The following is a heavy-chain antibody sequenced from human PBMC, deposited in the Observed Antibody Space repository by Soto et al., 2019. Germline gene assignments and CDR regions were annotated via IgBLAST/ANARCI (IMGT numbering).Heavy chain of an antibody. D-gene: IGHD3-10*01. CDR2: INDDGSAT. CDR1: GFTFSGSW. CDR3: ARGIFGSGTANDY. Sequence: EVQLVESGGGLVQPGGSLRLSCAASGFTFSGSWMHWVRQAPGKGLIWVSRINDDGSATSYADFVKGRFTISRDNAKDTLFLQMNGLRAEDTAGYYCARGIFGSGTANDYWGQGTLVTVSS. V-gene: IGHV3-74*01. J-gene: IGHJ4*02.